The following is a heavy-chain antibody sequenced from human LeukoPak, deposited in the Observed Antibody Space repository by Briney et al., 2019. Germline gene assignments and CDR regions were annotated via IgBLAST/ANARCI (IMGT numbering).Heavy chain of an antibody. D-gene: IGHD3-22*01. V-gene: IGHV4-59*01. CDR3: ARYDRSGYSLEL. J-gene: IGHJ4*02. CDR2: IYYTGTT. Sequence: PSETLSLTCTVSGGPINNYYWSWIRQPPGKGLEWIGYIYYTGTTKYNPSLRSRVTFSVDTSGSQLSQRLDSVSAADTAIYYCARYDRSGYSLELWGQGTLVTVSS. CDR1: GGPINNYY.